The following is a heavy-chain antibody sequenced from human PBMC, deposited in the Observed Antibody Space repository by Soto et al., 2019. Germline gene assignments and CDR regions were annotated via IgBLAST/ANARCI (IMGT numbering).Heavy chain of an antibody. J-gene: IGHJ4*02. CDR1: GFSFNNFG. V-gene: IGHV3-30*18. Sequence: QVHLVQSGGGVVQPGRSLRLSCAASGFSFNNFGMHWVRQAPGKGLEWVAVISYDGSNKYYADSVRGRFTISRDDSNDTLYVQMNSLRAEDTAVYYCEKEGIYCGADSYPIFNFDSWGQGTLVTVSS. D-gene: IGHD2-21*02. CDR3: EKEGIYCGADSYPIFNFDS. CDR2: ISYDGSNK.